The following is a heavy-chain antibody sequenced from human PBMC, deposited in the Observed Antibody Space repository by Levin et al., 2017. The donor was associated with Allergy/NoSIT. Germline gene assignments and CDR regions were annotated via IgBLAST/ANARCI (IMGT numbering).Heavy chain of an antibody. J-gene: IGHJ6*02. Sequence: SQTLSLTCAISGDSVSSNTAAWNWISQSPSRGLEWLVRTYFRSKWINEYAESVKSRISVNPDTSKNQFSLHLNSVTPDDTAVYYCTRDPGRGYGMDVWGQGTTVTVSS. CDR1: GDSVSSNTAA. V-gene: IGHV6-1*01. CDR2: TYFRSKWIN. CDR3: TRDPGRGYGMDV.